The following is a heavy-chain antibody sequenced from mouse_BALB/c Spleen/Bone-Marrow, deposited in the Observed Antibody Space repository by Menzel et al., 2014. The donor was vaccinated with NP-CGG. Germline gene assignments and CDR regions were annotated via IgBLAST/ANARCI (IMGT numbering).Heavy chain of an antibody. D-gene: IGHD1-1*01. V-gene: IGHV14-3*02. J-gene: IGHJ3*01. CDR3: APYYYGSSSFAF. CDR1: GFNIKDTY. CDR2: IDPANGNT. Sequence: VTLKECGAELVKPGASVKLSCTASGFNIKDTYMHWVKQRPEQGLEWIGRIDPANGNTKYDPKFQGKATITADTSSNTAYLQLSSLTSEDTAVYYCAPYYYGSSSFAFWGQATLVTVSA.